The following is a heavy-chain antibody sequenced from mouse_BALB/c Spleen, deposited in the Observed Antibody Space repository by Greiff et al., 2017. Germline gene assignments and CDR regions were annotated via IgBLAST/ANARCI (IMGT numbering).Heavy chain of an antibody. CDR3: ARSTGTKAMDY. J-gene: IGHJ4*01. CDR2: IDPANGNT. Sequence: VQLKESGAELVKPGASVKLSCTASGFNIKDTYMHWVKQRPEQGLEWIGRIDPANGNTKYDPKFQGKATITADTSSNTAYLQLSSLTSEDTAVYYCARSTGTKAMDYWGQGTSVTVSS. CDR1: GFNIKDTY. V-gene: IGHV14-3*02. D-gene: IGHD4-1*02.